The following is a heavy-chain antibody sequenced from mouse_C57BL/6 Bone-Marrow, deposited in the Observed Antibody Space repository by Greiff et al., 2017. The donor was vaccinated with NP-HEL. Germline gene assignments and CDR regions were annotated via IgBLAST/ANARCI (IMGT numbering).Heavy chain of an antibody. J-gene: IGHJ1*03. Sequence: VQLQQSGAELARPGASVKLSCKASGYTFTSYGISWVKQRTGQGLEWIGEIYPRSGNTYYNEKFKGKATLTADKSSSTAYMELRSLTSEDSAVYLCAREGNYDGSGYGYFDVWGTGTTVTVSS. V-gene: IGHV1-81*01. D-gene: IGHD1-1*01. CDR3: AREGNYDGSGYGYFDV. CDR2: IYPRSGNT. CDR1: GYTFTSYG.